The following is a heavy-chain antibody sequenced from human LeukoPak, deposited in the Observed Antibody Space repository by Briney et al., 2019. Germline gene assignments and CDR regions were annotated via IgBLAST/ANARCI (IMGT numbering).Heavy chain of an antibody. V-gene: IGHV3-53*01. J-gene: IGHJ4*02. CDR2: IYSGGST. D-gene: IGHD3-22*01. CDR1: GFTVSSNY. Sequence: GGSLRLSCAASGFTVSSNYMSWVRQAPGKGLEWVSVIYSGGSTYYADSVKGRFTISRDNAKNSLYLQMNSLRAEDTAVYYCARDYYDSSGYSGGWGQGTLVTVSS. CDR3: ARDYYDSSGYSGG.